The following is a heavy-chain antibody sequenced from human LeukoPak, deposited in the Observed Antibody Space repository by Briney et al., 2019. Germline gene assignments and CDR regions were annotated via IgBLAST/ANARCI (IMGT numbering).Heavy chain of an antibody. J-gene: IGHJ6*03. Sequence: PSETLSLTCTVSGGSISSYYWSWIRQPPGKGLEWIGYIYYSGSTNYNPSLKSRVTISVDTSKNQFSLKLSSVTAADTAVYYCARVVVINDYYYYMDVWGKGTTVTVSS. V-gene: IGHV4-59*01. CDR2: IYYSGST. CDR1: GGSISSYY. CDR3: ARVVVINDYYYYMDV. D-gene: IGHD3-22*01.